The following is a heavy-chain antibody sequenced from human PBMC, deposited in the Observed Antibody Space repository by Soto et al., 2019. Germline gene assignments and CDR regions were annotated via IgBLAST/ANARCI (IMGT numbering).Heavy chain of an antibody. D-gene: IGHD6-13*01. CDR1: GVTFSNSG. J-gene: IGHJ4*02. Sequence: GGSLRLSCVASGVTFSNSGMSWVRQAPGKGLEWVSAITGSGGNTYYAYSVKGRFTISGDNSKNTLYLQMNSLRAEDTAIYYCARNSEAVWGQGTLVTVSS. CDR2: ITGSGGNT. CDR3: ARNSEAV. V-gene: IGHV3-23*01.